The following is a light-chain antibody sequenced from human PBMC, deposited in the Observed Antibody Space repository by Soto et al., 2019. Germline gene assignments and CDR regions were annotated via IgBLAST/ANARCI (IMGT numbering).Light chain of an antibody. CDR3: ATWDDSLNGYV. Sequence: QSVLTQPPSASGTPGQRVTIYCSGSSSNIGSNTVNWYQQLPGTAPKLLIYSTYQRPSGVPDRFSGSKSGTSTSLAISGLQSEDEADYYCATWDDSLNGYVFGTGTKVTVL. CDR2: STY. V-gene: IGLV1-44*01. J-gene: IGLJ1*01. CDR1: SSNIGSNT.